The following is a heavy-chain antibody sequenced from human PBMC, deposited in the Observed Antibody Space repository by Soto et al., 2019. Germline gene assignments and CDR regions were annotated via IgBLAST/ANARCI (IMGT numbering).Heavy chain of an antibody. CDR1: GFTFSSYG. Sequence: GGSLRLSCAASGFTFSSYGMHWVRQAPGKGLEWVAVIWYDGSNKYYADSVKGRFTISRDNSKNTLYLQMNSLRAEDTAVYYCARDPGGSSTSYPDYWGQGTLVTVSS. CDR2: IWYDGSNK. D-gene: IGHD2-2*01. CDR3: ARDPGGSSTSYPDY. V-gene: IGHV3-33*01. J-gene: IGHJ4*02.